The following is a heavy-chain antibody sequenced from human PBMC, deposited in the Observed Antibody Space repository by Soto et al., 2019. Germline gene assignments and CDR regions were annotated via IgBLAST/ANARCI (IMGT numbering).Heavy chain of an antibody. J-gene: IGHJ4*02. CDR2: IDYSGRT. CDR3: ASGYGGNSGKC. CDR1: GGSISSSNYY. V-gene: IGHV4-39*01. Sequence: SETLSLTCTVSGGSISSSNYYWGCIRQPPGKGQEWIGSIDYSGRTYYNPSLKSRLTISVDMSKNQFSLKLSSVTAADTAVYYCASGYGGNSGKCWGQGTLVT. D-gene: IGHD4-17*01.